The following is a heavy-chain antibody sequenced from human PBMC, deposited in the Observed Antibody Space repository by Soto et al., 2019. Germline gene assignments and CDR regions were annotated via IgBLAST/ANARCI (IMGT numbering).Heavy chain of an antibody. Sequence: SVKVSCKASGYTCTSYYMHWVRQAPGRGLEWMGIINPSGGSTSYAQKFQGRVTMTRDTSTSTVYMELSSLRSEDTAVYYCARKFHYDSGTYLFDLDYWGQGTLVTVSS. D-gene: IGHD3-10*01. J-gene: IGHJ4*02. V-gene: IGHV1-46*01. CDR3: ARKFHYDSGTYLFDLDY. CDR2: INPSGGST. CDR1: GYTCTSYY.